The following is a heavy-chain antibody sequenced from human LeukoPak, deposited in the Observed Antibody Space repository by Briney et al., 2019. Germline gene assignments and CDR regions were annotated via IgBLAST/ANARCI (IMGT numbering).Heavy chain of an antibody. J-gene: IGHJ5*02. CDR3: ARSVSGRHWIGRRKNWLDP. CDR1: GGSISSGDYY. CDR2: IYYSGST. Sequence: PSETLSLTCTVSGGSISSGDYYWSWIRQPPGKGLEWIGYIYYSGSTYYNPSLKSRVTISVDTSKNQFSLKLSSVTAADTAVYYCARSVSGRHWIGRRKNWLDPWGQGTLVTVSS. V-gene: IGHV4-30-4*01. D-gene: IGHD3-10*01.